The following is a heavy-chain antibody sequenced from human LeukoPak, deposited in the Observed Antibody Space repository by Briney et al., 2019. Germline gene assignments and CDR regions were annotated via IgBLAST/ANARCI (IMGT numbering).Heavy chain of an antibody. J-gene: IGHJ5*02. CDR2: IYYSGST. D-gene: IGHD3-3*01. Sequence: SETLSFTCTVSGGSISSGGYYWSWIRQHPGKGLEWIGYIYYSGSTYYNPSLKSRVTISVDTSKNQFSLKLSSVTAADTAVYYCAREIHNYDFWSGYLNWFDPWGQGTLVTVSS. V-gene: IGHV4-31*03. CDR1: GGSISSGGYY. CDR3: AREIHNYDFWSGYLNWFDP.